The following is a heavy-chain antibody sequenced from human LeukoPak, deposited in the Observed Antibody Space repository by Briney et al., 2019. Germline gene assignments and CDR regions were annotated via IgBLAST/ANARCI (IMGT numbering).Heavy chain of an antibody. D-gene: IGHD2-8*01. Sequence: GASVKVSCKVSGYTLTELSMHWVRQAPGKGLEWMGGFDPEDGETIYAQKFQGRVTMTEDTSTDTAYMELGSLRSEDTAVYYCATDPGYCTNGVCGGDWGQGTLVTVSS. V-gene: IGHV1-24*01. CDR1: GYTLTELS. CDR3: ATDPGYCTNGVCGGD. CDR2: FDPEDGET. J-gene: IGHJ4*02.